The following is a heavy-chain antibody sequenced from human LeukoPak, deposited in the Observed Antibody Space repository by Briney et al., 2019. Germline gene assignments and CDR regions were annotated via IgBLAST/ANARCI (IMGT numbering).Heavy chain of an antibody. J-gene: IGHJ3*02. CDR1: GFTFSSYS. D-gene: IGHD1-26*01. Sequence: PGGSLRLSCAASGFTFSSYSMNWVRQAPGKGLEWVSYISSSSSTIYYADSVKGRFTISRDNAKNSLYLQMNSLRAEDTAVYYCARDSSGSYFFARLEGVDAFDIWGQGTMVTVSS. V-gene: IGHV3-48*04. CDR2: ISSSSSTI. CDR3: ARDSSGSYFFARLEGVDAFDI.